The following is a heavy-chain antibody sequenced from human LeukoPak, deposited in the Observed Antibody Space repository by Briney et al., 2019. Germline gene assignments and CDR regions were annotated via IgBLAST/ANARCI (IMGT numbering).Heavy chain of an antibody. CDR1: GGTFSSYA. J-gene: IGHJ4*02. CDR3: ASPGGYSYGLDY. D-gene: IGHD5-18*01. Sequence: SVKVSFKASGGTFSSYAISWVRQAPGQGLEWMGRIIPILGIANYAQKFQGRVTITADKSTSTAYMELSSLRSEDTAVYYCASPGGYSYGLDYWGQGTLVTVSS. V-gene: IGHV1-69*04. CDR2: IIPILGIA.